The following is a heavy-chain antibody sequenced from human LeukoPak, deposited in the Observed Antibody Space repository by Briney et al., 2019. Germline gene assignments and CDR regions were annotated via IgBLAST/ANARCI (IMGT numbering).Heavy chain of an antibody. CDR3: ARDSGSYDAFDM. V-gene: IGHV1-69*10. D-gene: IGHD1-26*01. CDR2: IIPIFGIA. Sequence: SVKVSCKASGGTFSSYAISWVRQAPGQGLELMGGIIPIFGIANYAQKFQGRVTITADKSTSTVYMELSSLRSEDTAVYYCARDSGSYDAFDMWGQGTMVTVSS. J-gene: IGHJ3*02. CDR1: GGTFSSYA.